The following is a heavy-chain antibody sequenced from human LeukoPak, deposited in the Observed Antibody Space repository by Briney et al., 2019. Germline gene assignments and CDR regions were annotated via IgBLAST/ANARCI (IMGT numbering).Heavy chain of an antibody. V-gene: IGHV3-30*04. CDR1: GFIFEDFA. D-gene: IGHD6-19*01. Sequence: PGGSLRLSCAPSGFIFEDFAMHWVRQAPGKGLEWVALISYDGGNENYADSVKGRFTISRDNSKNTLYLHMNSLRPEDTAVYYCARDPPFSSGGSQNHFDHWGQGTLVTVSS. J-gene: IGHJ4*02. CDR3: ARDPPFSSGGSQNHFDH. CDR2: ISYDGGNE.